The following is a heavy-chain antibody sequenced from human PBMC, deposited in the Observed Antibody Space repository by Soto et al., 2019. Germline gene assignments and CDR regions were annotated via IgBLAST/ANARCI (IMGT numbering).Heavy chain of an antibody. Sequence: QVQLVQSGAGVKQPGSSVTVSCKASGGTFSSYAISWVRQAPGQGLEWMGGIIPIFGTANYAQKFQGRVTITADESTSTADMEVSSLRSEDTAVYYCARYNGSASLCFWGQGTLVTVSS. J-gene: IGHJ4*02. CDR1: GGTFSSYA. D-gene: IGHD3-16*01. CDR3: ARYNGSASLCF. CDR2: IIPIFGTA. V-gene: IGHV1-69*01.